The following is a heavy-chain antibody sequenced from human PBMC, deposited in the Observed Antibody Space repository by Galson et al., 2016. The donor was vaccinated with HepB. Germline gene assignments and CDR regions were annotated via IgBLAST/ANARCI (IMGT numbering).Heavy chain of an antibody. Sequence: SLRLSCAASGFTFSDYYLTWIRQAPGKGLEWVSYISSSGNAIYYADSVKGRFTISRDNAKNSLYLQMISLRADDTAVYYCASGPCKSCHCYGFGVWGQGTTVAVAS. CDR1: GFTFSDYY. CDR2: ISSSGNAI. J-gene: IGHJ6*02. V-gene: IGHV3-11*01. D-gene: IGHD3-10*01. CDR3: ASGPCKSCHCYGFGV.